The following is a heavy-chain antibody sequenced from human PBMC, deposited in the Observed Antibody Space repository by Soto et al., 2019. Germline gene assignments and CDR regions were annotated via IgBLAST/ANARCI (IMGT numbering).Heavy chain of an antibody. CDR3: AEEFSRLSSYWFFAL. V-gene: IGHV3-30*18. J-gene: IGHJ2*01. Sequence: QVQLVESGGGVVQPGRSLRLSCAASGFVFSNYGIQWVRQAPGKGLEWVAVISHDGTTQIYAASVKDRFTISRDNSKNTLYLRMDSLRSEDTAVYYCAEEFSRLSSYWFFALWGRGTLVTVSS. CDR2: ISHDGTTQ. D-gene: IGHD6-6*01. CDR1: GFVFSNYG.